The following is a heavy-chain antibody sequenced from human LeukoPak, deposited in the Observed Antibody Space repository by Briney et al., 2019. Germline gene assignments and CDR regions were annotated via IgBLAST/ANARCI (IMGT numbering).Heavy chain of an antibody. V-gene: IGHV4-30-4*08. J-gene: IGHJ4*02. D-gene: IGHD2-2*01. CDR1: GGSISSGDYY. CDR3: ARILVVPAPYFDY. CDR2: IYYSGST. Sequence: SETLSLTCNVSGGSISSGDYYWSWIRQPPGTGLEWIGYIYYSGSTYYNPSLKSRVTISVDTSKNQFSLKLSSVTAADTAVYYCARILVVPAPYFDYWGQGTLVTVSS.